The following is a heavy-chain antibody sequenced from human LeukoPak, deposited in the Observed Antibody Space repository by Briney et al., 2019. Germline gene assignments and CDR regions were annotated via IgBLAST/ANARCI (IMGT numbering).Heavy chain of an antibody. CDR2: IGSASSYV. V-gene: IGHV3-21*04. D-gene: IGHD6-19*01. CDR1: GFIFSSYN. Sequence: GGSLRLSCAASGFIFSSYNMNWVRQAPGKGLEWVAFIGSASSYVFYADSVKGRFTISRDNAKNSLYLQMNSLKAEDTAIYYCATSIGVAVAFDFWGQGTLVTVSS. CDR3: ATSIGVAVAFDF. J-gene: IGHJ4*02.